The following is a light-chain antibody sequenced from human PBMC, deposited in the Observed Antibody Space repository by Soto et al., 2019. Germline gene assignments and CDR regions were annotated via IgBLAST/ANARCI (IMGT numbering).Light chain of an antibody. V-gene: IGKV3-20*01. CDR2: GAS. J-gene: IGKJ1*01. CDR3: QQYGSSQWT. Sequence: EIVLTQSPGTLSLSPGERATLSCRASQSVSSSYLAWYQQKPGQAPRLLIYGASSRATGIPDRFSGSGSGTEFTLNISRLEPEYFAVYYCQQYGSSQWTLGQGTKV. CDR1: QSVSSSY.